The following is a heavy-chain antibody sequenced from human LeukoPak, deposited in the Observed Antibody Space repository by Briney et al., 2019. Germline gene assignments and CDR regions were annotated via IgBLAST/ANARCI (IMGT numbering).Heavy chain of an antibody. J-gene: IGHJ3*02. CDR2: ITDSGIKI. CDR1: GFIFSDYY. Sequence: GGSLRLSCAASGFIFSDYYMGWIRQAPGRGLEWVSYITDSGIKIYYADSVKGRFTMSRDNAKMSLYLQMNSLRVGDTAAFYFASANFDGSRYYYRGFDIWGQGTMVTVSS. CDR3: ASANFDGSRYYYRGFDI. V-gene: IGHV3-11*04. D-gene: IGHD3-22*01.